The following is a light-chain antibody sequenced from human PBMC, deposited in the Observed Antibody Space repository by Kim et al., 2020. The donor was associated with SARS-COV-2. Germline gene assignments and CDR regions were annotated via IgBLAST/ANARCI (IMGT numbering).Light chain of an antibody. Sequence: APGQTARITGAGKNIGPKSVTWYHQKPGQAPVMVISYGSSRPSGIPDRFSGSNSGNTAALTISGVEAGDEAVYYCQVWDNSGEHIVFGGGTQLTVL. J-gene: IGLJ2*01. V-gene: IGLV3-21*04. CDR1: NIGPKS. CDR2: YGS. CDR3: QVWDNSGEHIV.